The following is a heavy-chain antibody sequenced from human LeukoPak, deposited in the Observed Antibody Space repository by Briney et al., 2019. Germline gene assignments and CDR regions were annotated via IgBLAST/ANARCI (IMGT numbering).Heavy chain of an antibody. V-gene: IGHV4-34*01. CDR1: GGSIRSYY. J-gene: IGHJ4*02. Sequence: SETLSLTCTVSGGSIRSYYWSWIRQPPGKGLEWIGEINHSGSTNYNPSLKSRVTISVDTSKNQFSLKLSSVTAADTAVYYCARLNYYDSSGYYHFDYWGQGTLVTVSS. CDR2: INHSGST. CDR3: ARLNYYDSSGYYHFDY. D-gene: IGHD3-22*01.